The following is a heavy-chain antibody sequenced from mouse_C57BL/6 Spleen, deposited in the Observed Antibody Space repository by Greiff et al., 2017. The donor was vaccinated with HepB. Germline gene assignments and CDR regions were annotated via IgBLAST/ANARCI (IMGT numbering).Heavy chain of an antibody. CDR1: GYTFTSYW. Sequence: QVQLQQPGAELVMPGASVKLSCKASGYTFTSYWMHWVQQRPGQGLEWIGEIDPSDSYTNYNQKFKGKSTLTVDKSSSTAYMQLSSLTSEDSAVYYCARSMGYDYTWFAYWGQGTLVTVSA. V-gene: IGHV1-69*01. CDR3: ARSMGYDYTWFAY. CDR2: IDPSDSYT. J-gene: IGHJ3*01. D-gene: IGHD2-4*01.